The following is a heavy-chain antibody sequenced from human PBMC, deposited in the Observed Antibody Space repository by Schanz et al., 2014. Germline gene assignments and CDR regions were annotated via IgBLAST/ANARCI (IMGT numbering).Heavy chain of an antibody. J-gene: IGHJ4*02. CDR2: IRGSGHIT. Sequence: VQLVESGGGVVQPGGSLRLSCAASGFTFSNYDMHWVRQAPGKGLEWVSGIRGSGHITNYADSVKGRITISRDNSKNTLYLQMNSLRAEDTAVYYCAKGQLLSYYFDYWGQGTLVTVSS. CDR1: GFTFSNYD. CDR3: AKGQLLSYYFDY. D-gene: IGHD2-21*01. V-gene: IGHV3-23*04.